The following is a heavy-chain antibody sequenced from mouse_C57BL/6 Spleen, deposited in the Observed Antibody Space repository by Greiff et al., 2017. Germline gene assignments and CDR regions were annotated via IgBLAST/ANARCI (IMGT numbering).Heavy chain of an antibody. D-gene: IGHD1-1*01. CDR1: GYTFTSYW. V-gene: IGHV1-69*01. CDR2: IDPSDSYT. J-gene: IGHJ3*01. CDR3: ARNDYYGSSSFAY. Sequence: QVQLQQPGAELVMPGASVKLSCKASGYTFTSYWMHWVKQRPGQGLEWIGEIDPSDSYTNYNQKFKGKSTLTVDKSSSTAYMQLSSLTSEDSAVYYCARNDYYGSSSFAYWGQGTLVTVSA.